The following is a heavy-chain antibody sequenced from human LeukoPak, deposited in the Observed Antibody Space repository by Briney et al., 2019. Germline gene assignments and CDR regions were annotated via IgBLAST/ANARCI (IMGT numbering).Heavy chain of an antibody. V-gene: IGHV3-30*18. CDR2: ISYDGSNK. J-gene: IGHJ4*02. Sequence: GRSLRLSCAASGFTFSSFGMHWVRQAPGKGLEWVTVISYDGSNKYYADSVKGRFTISRDNSKNTLYLQMNSLGAEDTAVYYCAKEGTSSGWYLFADYWGQGTLVTVSS. CDR1: GFTFSSFG. CDR3: AKEGTSSGWYLFADY. D-gene: IGHD6-19*01.